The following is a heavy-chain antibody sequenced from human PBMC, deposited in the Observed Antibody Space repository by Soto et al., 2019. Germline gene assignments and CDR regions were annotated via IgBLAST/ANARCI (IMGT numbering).Heavy chain of an antibody. CDR2: IYYSGST. CDR3: GRGSVLLWFGEFPYFDY. D-gene: IGHD3-10*01. Sequence: PSETLSLTCTVSGGSISSYYWSWIRQPPGKGLEWIGYIYYSGSTNYNPSLKSRVTISVDTSKNQFSLKLSSVTAADTAVYYCGRGSVLLWFGEFPYFDYWGQGTLVTVSS. V-gene: IGHV4-59*08. CDR1: GGSISSYY. J-gene: IGHJ4*02.